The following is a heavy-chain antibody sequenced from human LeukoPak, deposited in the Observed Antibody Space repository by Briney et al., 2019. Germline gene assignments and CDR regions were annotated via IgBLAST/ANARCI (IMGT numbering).Heavy chain of an antibody. CDR1: GYTFSSYG. V-gene: IGHV1-18*01. CDR3: ARDEARYSSGYYPNWFDP. D-gene: IGHD3-22*01. J-gene: IGHJ5*02. Sequence: ASLKVSCNASGYTFSSYGISWVRQAPGQGLEWMGWISGYNGNTHYAHNLQGRVTMTTDTSTSTAYMELRSLRSDDTAVYYCARDEARYSSGYYPNWFDPWGQGTLVTVSS. CDR2: ISGYNGNT.